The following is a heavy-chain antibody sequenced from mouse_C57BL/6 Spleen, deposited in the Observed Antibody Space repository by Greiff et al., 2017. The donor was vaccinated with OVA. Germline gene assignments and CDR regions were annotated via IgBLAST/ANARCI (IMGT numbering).Heavy chain of an antibody. Sequence: EVQLVESGGGLVQPGGSLSLSCAASGFTFTDYYMSWVRQPPGKALEWLGFIRNKANGYTTESSASVKGRFTISRDNTQSILYLQMNALRAEDSATYYCARSPYYCGSSSPFAYWGQGTLVTVSA. V-gene: IGHV7-3*01. CDR2: IRNKANGYTT. J-gene: IGHJ3*01. D-gene: IGHD1-1*01. CDR3: ARSPYYCGSSSPFAY. CDR1: GFTFTDYY.